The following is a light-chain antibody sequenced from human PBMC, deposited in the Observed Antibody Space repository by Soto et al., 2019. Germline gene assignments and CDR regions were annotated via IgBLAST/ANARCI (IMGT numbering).Light chain of an antibody. J-gene: IGKJ5*01. CDR2: AAS. V-gene: IGKV1-9*01. Sequence: IQLTQSPSSLSASIGDRVTITCRASQDISSFLAWYQQKPGKAPKLLIYAASTLQSGVPSRFSGSGSGTDFTLTIGSLQPEDFATYYCQQLNSYPFTFGQGTRLEIK. CDR1: QDISSF. CDR3: QQLNSYPFT.